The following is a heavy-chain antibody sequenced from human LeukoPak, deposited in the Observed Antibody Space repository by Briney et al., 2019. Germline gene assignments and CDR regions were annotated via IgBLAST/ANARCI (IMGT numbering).Heavy chain of an antibody. CDR2: IYHSRST. CDR1: GGSISTSSYY. D-gene: IGHD6-13*01. J-gene: IGHJ1*01. Sequence: PSETLSLTCTVSGGSISTSSYYWGWIRQPPGKGLEWIGSIYHSRSTYYNPSLKGRVTISVDTSKNQFSLKLSSVTAADTAVYYCARSITSSWYGDFQHWGQGTLVTVSS. V-gene: IGHV4-39*07. CDR3: ARSITSSWYGDFQH.